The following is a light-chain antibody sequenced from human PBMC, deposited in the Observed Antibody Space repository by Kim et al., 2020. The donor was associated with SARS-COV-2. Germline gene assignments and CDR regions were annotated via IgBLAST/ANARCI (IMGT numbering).Light chain of an antibody. J-gene: IGLJ3*02. Sequence: PGKTAKITCGGDNIGSKSVHWYQQKPGQAPVLVISYDSDRPSGIPERFSGSNSGNAATLTINRVEAGDEADYYCQVWDSSSDHRVFGGGTQLTVL. CDR1: NIGSKS. CDR3: QVWDSSSDHRV. V-gene: IGLV3-21*04. CDR2: YDS.